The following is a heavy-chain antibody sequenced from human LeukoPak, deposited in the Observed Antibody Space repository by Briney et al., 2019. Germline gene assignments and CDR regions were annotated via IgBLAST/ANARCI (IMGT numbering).Heavy chain of an antibody. Sequence: GGSLRLSCAASGFTFSSYGMHWVRQAPGKGLEWVAFIRSDGSNIYYADSVKGRFTISRDNSKNTLYLQMHSLRAEDTAVYYCARGRYYHILTGYYNRDGLAYWGQGTLVTVSS. V-gene: IGHV3-30*02. CDR3: ARGRYYHILTGYYNRDGLAY. CDR2: IRSDGSNI. J-gene: IGHJ4*02. CDR1: GFTFSSYG. D-gene: IGHD3-9*01.